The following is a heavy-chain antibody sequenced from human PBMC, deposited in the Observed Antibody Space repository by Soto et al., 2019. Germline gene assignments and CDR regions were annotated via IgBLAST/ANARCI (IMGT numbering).Heavy chain of an antibody. J-gene: IGHJ4*02. Sequence: QVQLVESGGGVVQPGRSLRLSCAASRFTFGSYAMHWVRQAPGKGLEWVAVISDGGSNKYYADSVKGRFTIPRDNSKNTLDLQMNSLRAEDTAVYYCGSEASNGIDYWGQGTLVTVSS. CDR1: RFTFGSYA. CDR2: ISDGGSNK. V-gene: IGHV3-30-3*01. D-gene: IGHD4-4*01. CDR3: GSEASNGIDY.